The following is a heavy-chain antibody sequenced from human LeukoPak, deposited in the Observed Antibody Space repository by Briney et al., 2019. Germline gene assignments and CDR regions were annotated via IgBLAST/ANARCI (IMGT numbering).Heavy chain of an antibody. CDR1: GFTFDDYA. D-gene: IGHD4-17*01. Sequence: PGRSLRLSCAASGFTFDDYAMYWVRQAPGKGLEWVSGISWNSGSIGYADSVKGRFTISRDNAKNSLYLQMNSLRAEDTALYYCAKGTTVTSAFGFWGQGTMVTVSS. J-gene: IGHJ3*01. CDR2: ISWNSGSI. CDR3: AKGTTVTSAFGF. V-gene: IGHV3-9*01.